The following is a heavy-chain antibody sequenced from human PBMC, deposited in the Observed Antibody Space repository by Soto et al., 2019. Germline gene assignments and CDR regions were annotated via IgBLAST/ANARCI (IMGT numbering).Heavy chain of an antibody. CDR2: INPSGGST. CDR3: ARDYSGSYYRY. J-gene: IGHJ4*02. CDR1: GYTFINYY. D-gene: IGHD1-26*01. Sequence: QVQLVQSGAEVKKPGASVKVSCKASGYTFINYYIHWVRQAPGQGLEWMGMINPSGGSTSYAQKFQGRVTMTSDTSTRTVYMELRSLRSDDTAVYYCARDYSGSYYRYWGQGTLVTVSS. V-gene: IGHV1-46*01.